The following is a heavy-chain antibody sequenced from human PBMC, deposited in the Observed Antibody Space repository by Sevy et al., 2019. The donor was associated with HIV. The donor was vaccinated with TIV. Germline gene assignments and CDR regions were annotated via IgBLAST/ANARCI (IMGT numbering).Heavy chain of an antibody. J-gene: IGHJ5*02. D-gene: IGHD3-3*01. CDR2: IKQDGSEK. CDR3: ARGGDYDFWSGPLGGFDP. V-gene: IGHV3-7*03. Sequence: GGSLRLSCAASGFTFSSYWMSWVRQAPGKGLEWVANIKQDGSEKYYVDSVKGRFTISRDNAKNSLYLQMNSRRAEDTAVYYCARGGDYDFWSGPLGGFDPWGQGTLVTVSS. CDR1: GFTFSSYW.